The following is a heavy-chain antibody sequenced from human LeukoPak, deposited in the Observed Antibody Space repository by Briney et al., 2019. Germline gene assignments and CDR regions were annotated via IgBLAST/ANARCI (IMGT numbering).Heavy chain of an antibody. D-gene: IGHD4-17*01. J-gene: IGHJ4*02. CDR2: IKQDESEK. CDR1: GFTFRSYW. CDR3: ARDGAPFDS. V-gene: IGHV3-7*01. Sequence: GGSLRLSCAASGFTFRSYWMSRVRQAPGKGLEWVANIKQDESEKYYVDSVKGRFSISRDNARNLVYLQMNNLRAEDTAVYFCARDGAPFDSWGQGTLVTVSS.